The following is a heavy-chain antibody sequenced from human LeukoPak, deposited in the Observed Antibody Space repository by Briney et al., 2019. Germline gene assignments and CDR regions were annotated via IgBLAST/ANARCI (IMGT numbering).Heavy chain of an antibody. CDR1: GFTVSSNY. Sequence: PGGSLRLSCAASGFTVSSNYMSWVRQAPGKGLEWVSVIYSGGSTYYADSVKGRFTISRDNSKNTLYLQMNSLRAEDTAVYYCARDRGYSYGLGTDYWGQGTLVTVSS. V-gene: IGHV3-53*01. CDR3: ARDRGYSYGLGTDY. D-gene: IGHD5-18*01. J-gene: IGHJ4*02. CDR2: IYSGGST.